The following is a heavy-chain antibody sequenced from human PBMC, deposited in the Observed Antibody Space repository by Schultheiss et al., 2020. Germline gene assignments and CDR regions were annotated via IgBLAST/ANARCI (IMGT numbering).Heavy chain of an antibody. CDR3: ARHTHSSSWFAY. V-gene: IGHV4-34*01. D-gene: IGHD6-13*01. CDR2: INHSGST. Sequence: SQTLSLTCAVYGGSFSGYYWSWIRQPPGKGLEWSGEINHSGSTNYNPSLKSRVTISVDTSKNQFSLKLSSVTAADTAVYYCARHTHSSSWFAYWGQGTLVTVSS. J-gene: IGHJ4*02. CDR1: GGSFSGYY.